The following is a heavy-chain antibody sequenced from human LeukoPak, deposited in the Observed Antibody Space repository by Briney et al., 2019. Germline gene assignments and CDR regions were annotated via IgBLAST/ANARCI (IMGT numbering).Heavy chain of an antibody. D-gene: IGHD3-10*01. CDR1: EYGFSTYW. CDR3: ARAGLDFGFGQLDIDY. V-gene: IGHV5-51*01. J-gene: IGHJ4*02. CDR2: IYPADSDT. Sequence: GESLRTSCKGSEYGFSTYWIGWVRQIPGKGLEWMGIIYPADSDTRYSPSFQGQVTISVDKSLSTAYLQWSSLQASDSAMYYCARAGLDFGFGQLDIDYWGQGTLVTVSS.